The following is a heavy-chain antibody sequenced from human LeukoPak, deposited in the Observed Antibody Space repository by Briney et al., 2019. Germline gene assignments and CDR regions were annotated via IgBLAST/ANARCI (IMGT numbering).Heavy chain of an antibody. D-gene: IGHD3-3*01. V-gene: IGHV4-59*08. CDR1: GGSISNYY. CDR2: IRNSGST. CDR3: AKNGQSGFSFDP. J-gene: IGHJ5*02. Sequence: SETLSLTCTVSGGSISNYYWNWIRQPPGKGLEWIGYIRNSGSTNYNPSLKSRVTISVDTSKNQFSLKLSSVTAADTAVYYCAKNGQSGFSFDPWGQGTLVTVSS.